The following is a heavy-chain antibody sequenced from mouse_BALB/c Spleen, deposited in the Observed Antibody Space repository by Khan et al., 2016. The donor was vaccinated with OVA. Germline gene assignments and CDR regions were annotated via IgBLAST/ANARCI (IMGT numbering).Heavy chain of an antibody. CDR2: IWGDGST. Sequence: QVQLKESGPGLVAPSQSLSITCTVSGFSLSSNGVSWVRQPPGKGLEWLGVIWGDGSTTYYSTLKSRLIISKDNSKSQVFLKLNSLQTDDTATYYCAKFPPDYYSMDYWGQGTSVTVSS. CDR1: GFSLSSNG. CDR3: AKFPPDYYSMDY. J-gene: IGHJ4*01. V-gene: IGHV2-3*01.